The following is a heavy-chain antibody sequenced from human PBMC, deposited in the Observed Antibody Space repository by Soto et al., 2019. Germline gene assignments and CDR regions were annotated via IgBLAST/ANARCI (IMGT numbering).Heavy chain of an antibody. CDR1: GGSFTSYS. V-gene: IGHV1-69*02. CDR2: IIPIQGKA. J-gene: IGHJ6*03. D-gene: IGHD2-21*01. Sequence: QVQLVQSGAELKKPGSSVKVSCEASGGSFTSYSFTWVRQAPGQGLEWMGRIIPIQGKANYALKFQDRVTITADRSTRTVYMELTSLRPEYTAVYFCAKSLLFVDHGYMDVWGKGTTVTVSS. CDR3: AKSLLFVDHGYMDV.